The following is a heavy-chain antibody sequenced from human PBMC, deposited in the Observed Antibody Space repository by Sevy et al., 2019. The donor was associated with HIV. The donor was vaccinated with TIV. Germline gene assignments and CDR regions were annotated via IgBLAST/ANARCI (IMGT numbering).Heavy chain of an antibody. D-gene: IGHD6-13*01. J-gene: IGHJ4*02. CDR1: GGSISSYY. CDR2: IYYSGST. V-gene: IGHV4-59*08. CDR3: ARHGVAAAGIEDYFDY. Sequence: SETLSLTCTVSGGSISSYYWSWIRQPPGKGLEWIGYIYYSGSTNYNPSLKSRVTISVDTSKNQFSPKLSSVTAADTAVYYCARHGVAAAGIEDYFDYWGQGTLVTVSS.